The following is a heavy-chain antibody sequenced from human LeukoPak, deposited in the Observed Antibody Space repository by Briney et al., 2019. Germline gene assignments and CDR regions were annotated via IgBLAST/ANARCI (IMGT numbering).Heavy chain of an antibody. CDR2: IYTSGST. V-gene: IGHV4-4*07. CDR3: ARCYGSGSYSHFDY. Sequence: SETLSLTCTVSGGSISSYYWSWIRQPAGKGLEWIGRIYTSGSTNYNPSLKSRVTMSVDTSKNQFSLKLSSVTAADTAVYYCARCYGSGSYSHFDYWGQGTLVTVSS. D-gene: IGHD3-10*01. CDR1: GGSISSYY. J-gene: IGHJ4*02.